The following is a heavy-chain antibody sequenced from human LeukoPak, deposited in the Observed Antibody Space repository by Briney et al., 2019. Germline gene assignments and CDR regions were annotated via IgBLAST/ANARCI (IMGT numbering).Heavy chain of an antibody. Sequence: GSPRLSCAAPGFTFSSYAMSWVLQAPEKGLEWVSTISGSGGGTYYADSVKGRFTISRDDSKNTLYLQMNSLRAEDTAVYYCAKDLGRYRNNYFDYWGEGTVDPVSS. CDR1: GFTFSSYA. CDR2: ISGSGGGT. J-gene: IGHJ4*02. D-gene: IGHD1-26*01. CDR3: AKDLGRYRNNYFDY. V-gene: IGHV3-23*01.